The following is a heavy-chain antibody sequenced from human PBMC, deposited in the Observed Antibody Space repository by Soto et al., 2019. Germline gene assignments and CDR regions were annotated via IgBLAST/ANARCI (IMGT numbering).Heavy chain of an antibody. CDR3: AKDKTLSGWYAFDY. J-gene: IGHJ4*02. Sequence: EVQLVESGGGLVQPGRSLRLSCAASGFTFDDYAMHWVRQAPGKGLEWVSGISWNSGSIGYADSVKGRFTISIDNAKNSLYLQMNSLRAEDTALYYCAKDKTLSGWYAFDYWGQGTLVTVSS. CDR1: GFTFDDYA. V-gene: IGHV3-9*01. D-gene: IGHD6-19*01. CDR2: ISWNSGSI.